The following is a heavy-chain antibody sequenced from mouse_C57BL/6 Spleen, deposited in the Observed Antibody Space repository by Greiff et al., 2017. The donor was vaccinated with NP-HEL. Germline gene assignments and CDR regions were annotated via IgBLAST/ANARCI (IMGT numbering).Heavy chain of an antibody. J-gene: IGHJ2*01. Sequence: QVQLQQSGAELVRPGASLTLSCKASGYTFTDYEMHWVKQTPVHGLEWIGAIDPETGGTAYNQKFKGKAILTADKSSSTAYMGLRSLTSEDSAVYYCTRGGRPAVVSTDFDYWGQGTTLTVSS. CDR3: TRGGRPAVVSTDFDY. CDR1: GYTFTDYE. V-gene: IGHV1-15*01. CDR2: IDPETGGT. D-gene: IGHD1-1*01.